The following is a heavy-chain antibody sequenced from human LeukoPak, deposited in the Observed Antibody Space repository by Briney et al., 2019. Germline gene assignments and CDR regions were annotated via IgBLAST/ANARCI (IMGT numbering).Heavy chain of an antibody. CDR1: GFTFSSYG. J-gene: IGHJ4*02. V-gene: IGHV3-30*02. D-gene: IGHD3-10*01. Sequence: GGFLRLSCAASGFTFSSYGMHWVRQAPGKGLEWVAVIWYDGSNKYYADSVKGRFTISRDNSKNTLYLQMNSLRAEDTALYYCAKDIFTMVRGVVDYWGQGTLVTVSS. CDR2: IWYDGSNK. CDR3: AKDIFTMVRGVVDY.